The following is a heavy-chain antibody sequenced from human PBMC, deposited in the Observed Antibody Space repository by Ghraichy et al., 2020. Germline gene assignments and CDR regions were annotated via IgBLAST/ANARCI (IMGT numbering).Heavy chain of an antibody. J-gene: IGHJ6*02. CDR1: GGSFSGYY. Sequence: SETLSLTCAVYGGSFSGYYWSWIRQPPGKGLEWIGEINHSGSTNYNPSLKSRVTISVDTSKNQFSLKLSSVTAADTAVYYCARGRQRIAADTYYYYGMDVWGQGTTVTVSS. CDR2: INHSGST. CDR3: ARGRQRIAADTYYYYGMDV. V-gene: IGHV4-34*01. D-gene: IGHD6-13*01.